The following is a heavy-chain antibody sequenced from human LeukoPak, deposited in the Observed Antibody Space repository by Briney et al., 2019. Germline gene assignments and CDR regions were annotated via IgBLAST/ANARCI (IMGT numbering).Heavy chain of an antibody. CDR2: INQDGSQK. CDR3: VRGSGWVDY. V-gene: IGHV3-7*01. J-gene: IGHJ4*02. CDR1: GGSISSGDYY. D-gene: IGHD6-19*01. Sequence: ETLSLTCTVSGGSISSGDYYWSWIRQPPGKGLEWVANINQDGSQKYYVDSVKGRFTISRYNARSSLYLQMNSLRVEDTAVYYCVRGSGWVDYWGQGTLVTVSS.